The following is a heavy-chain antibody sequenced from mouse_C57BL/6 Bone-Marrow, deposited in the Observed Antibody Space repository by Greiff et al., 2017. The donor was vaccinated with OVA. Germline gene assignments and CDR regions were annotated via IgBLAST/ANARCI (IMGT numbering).Heavy chain of an antibody. CDR3: ARDLRTTVVASYYFDY. CDR2: ISDGGSYT. D-gene: IGHD1-1*01. V-gene: IGHV5-4*01. J-gene: IGHJ2*01. Sequence: EVMLVESGGGLVKPGGSLKLSCAASGFTFSSYAMSWVRQTPEKRLEWVATISDGGSYTYYPDNVKGRFTISRDNAKNNLYLQMSHLKSEDTAMYYCARDLRTTVVASYYFDYWGQGTTLTVSS. CDR1: GFTFSSYA.